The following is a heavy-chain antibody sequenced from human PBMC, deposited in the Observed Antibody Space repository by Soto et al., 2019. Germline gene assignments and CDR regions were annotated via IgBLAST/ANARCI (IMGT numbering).Heavy chain of an antibody. V-gene: IGHV3-11*01. CDR3: ARGEVVVVVGFDY. J-gene: IGHJ4*02. CDR1: GFTFSDYY. CDR2: ISSSGSTI. D-gene: IGHD2-15*01. Sequence: PGESLKISCAASGFTFSDYYMSWIRQAPGKGLEWVSYISSSGSTIYYADSVKGRFTISRDNAKNSLYLQMNSLRAEDTAVYYCARGEVVVVVGFDYWGQGTLVTVSS.